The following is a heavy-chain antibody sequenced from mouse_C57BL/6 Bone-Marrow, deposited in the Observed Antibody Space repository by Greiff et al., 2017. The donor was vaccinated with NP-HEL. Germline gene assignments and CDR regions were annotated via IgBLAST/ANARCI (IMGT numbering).Heavy chain of an antibody. D-gene: IGHD2-4*01. V-gene: IGHV5-6*01. J-gene: IGHJ3*01. Sequence: EVQGVESGGDLVKPGGSLKLSCAASGFTFSSYGMSWVRQTPDKRLEWVATISSGGSYTYYPDSVKGRFTISRDNAKNTLYLQMSSLKSADTAMYYCAGVHYDYDENFAYWGQGTLVTVSA. CDR2: ISSGGSYT. CDR1: GFTFSSYG. CDR3: AGVHYDYDENFAY.